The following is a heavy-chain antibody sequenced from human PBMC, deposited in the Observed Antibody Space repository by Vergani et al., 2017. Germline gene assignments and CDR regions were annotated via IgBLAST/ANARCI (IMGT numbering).Heavy chain of an antibody. CDR2: IRNKANSYTT. Sequence: EVQLVESGGGLVQPGGSLRLSCAAPVVTFSDHYMDWVRQAPGKGLEWVGRIRNKANSYTTEYAASVKGRFTISRDNAKNSLYLQMNSLRAEDTAVYYCARDLRYGDFDYWGQGTLVTVSS. D-gene: IGHD4-17*01. J-gene: IGHJ4*02. CDR1: VVTFSDHY. CDR3: ARDLRYGDFDY. V-gene: IGHV3-72*01.